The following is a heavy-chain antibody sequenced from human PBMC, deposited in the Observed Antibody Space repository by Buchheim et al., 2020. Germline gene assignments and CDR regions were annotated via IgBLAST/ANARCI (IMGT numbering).Heavy chain of an antibody. J-gene: IGHJ6*02. V-gene: IGHV1-46*03. CDR3: ARDPAAYYDLWSGYPSNYGMDV. D-gene: IGHD3-3*01. CDR1: GYTFTSFY. Sequence: QVQLVQSGAEVKKPGASVQVSCKASGYTFTSFYIHWVRQAPGQGLEWMGIINPSGGSTSYAQKFQGRVTMTRDTSTSTVYMELSSLRSEDTAVYYCARDPAAYYDLWSGYPSNYGMDVWGQGTT. CDR2: INPSGGST.